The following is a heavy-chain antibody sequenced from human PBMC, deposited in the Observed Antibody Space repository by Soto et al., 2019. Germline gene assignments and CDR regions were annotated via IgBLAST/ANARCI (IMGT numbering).Heavy chain of an antibody. V-gene: IGHV3-23*01. Sequence: GGSLRRSCEASGFNFDSFAFSWVRQVPGKGLDWVSIISNSGATTSYADSVKGRFTISRDNSNNTLFLQMDSLRRQDTAIYYCARMQAAVISQAGWENWFGPWGEGTLVTF. CDR2: ISNSGATT. CDR1: GFNFDSFA. J-gene: IGHJ5*02. CDR3: ARMQAAVISQAGWENWFGP. D-gene: IGHD3-16*02.